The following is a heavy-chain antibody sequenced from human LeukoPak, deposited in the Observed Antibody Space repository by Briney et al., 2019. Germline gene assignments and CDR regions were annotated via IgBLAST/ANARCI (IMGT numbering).Heavy chain of an antibody. Sequence: PSETLSLTCIVSGASITTYSWNWLRQSPGKGLEWIGSIYYSGNTYYNSYLTSRVTISVDTSKNQFSLKLSSVTAADTAVYYCARGPYIGFDSDYFDYWGQGTLVTVSS. CDR1: GASITTYS. CDR3: ARGPYIGFDSDYFDY. J-gene: IGHJ4*02. CDR2: IYYSGNT. D-gene: IGHD5-12*01. V-gene: IGHV4-59*12.